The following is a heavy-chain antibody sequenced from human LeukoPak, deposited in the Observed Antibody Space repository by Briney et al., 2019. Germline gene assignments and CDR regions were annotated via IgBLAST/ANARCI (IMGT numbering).Heavy chain of an antibody. CDR2: IYYSGST. V-gene: IGHV4-61*01. D-gene: IGHD3-3*01. Sequence: SETLSLTCTVSGGSVSSGSYYWSWIRQPPGKGLEWIGYIYYSGSTNYNPSLKSRVTISVDTSKNQFSLELSSVTAADTAVYYCARGSNYDFWSGSPYFDYWGQGTLVTVSS. CDR3: ARGSNYDFWSGSPYFDY. CDR1: GGSVSSGSYY. J-gene: IGHJ4*02.